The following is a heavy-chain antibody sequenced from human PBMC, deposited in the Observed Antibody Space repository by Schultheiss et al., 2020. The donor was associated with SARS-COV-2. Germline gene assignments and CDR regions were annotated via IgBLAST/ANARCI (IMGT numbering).Heavy chain of an antibody. J-gene: IGHJ4*02. CDR3: ARGFYGDRDY. CDR2: INPNSGGV. D-gene: IGHD4-17*01. CDR1: GYIFTDYY. V-gene: IGHV1-2*02. Sequence: GESLKISCKASGYIFTDYYMQWVRQAPGQGLQWMGWINPNSGGVTYAQEFQGRVTMTRDTSISTAYMELTRLTSDDTAVYYCARGFYGDRDYWGQGTLVTVSS.